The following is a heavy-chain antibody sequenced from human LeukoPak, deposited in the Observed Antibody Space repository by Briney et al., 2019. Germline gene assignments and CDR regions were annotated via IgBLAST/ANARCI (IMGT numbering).Heavy chain of an antibody. J-gene: IGHJ6*02. CDR3: AREPQPKYGMDV. Sequence: GGSLRLSCAASGFTFSSYAMHWVRQAPGKGLEWVVVISYDGSNKYYADSVKGRFTISRDNSKNTLYLQMNSLRAEDTAVYYCAREPQPKYGMDVWGQGTTVTVSS. V-gene: IGHV3-30-3*01. CDR2: ISYDGSNK. CDR1: GFTFSSYA. D-gene: IGHD5-18*01.